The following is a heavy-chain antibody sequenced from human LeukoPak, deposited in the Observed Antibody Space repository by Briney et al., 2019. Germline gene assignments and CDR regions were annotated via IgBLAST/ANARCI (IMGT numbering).Heavy chain of an antibody. CDR1: GFTFSSYA. J-gene: IGHJ4*02. Sequence: GGSLRLSCAASGFTFSSYAMHWVRQAPSKGLEWVAVISYDGSNKYYADSVKGRFTISRDNSKNTLYLQMNSLRAEDTAVYYCATLQTTVTTSGGDYWGQGTLVTVSS. V-gene: IGHV3-30-3*01. CDR3: ATLQTTVTTSGGDY. CDR2: ISYDGSNK. D-gene: IGHD4-17*01.